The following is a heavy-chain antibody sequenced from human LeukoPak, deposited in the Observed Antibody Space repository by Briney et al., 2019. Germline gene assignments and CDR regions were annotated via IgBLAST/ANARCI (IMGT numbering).Heavy chain of an antibody. V-gene: IGHV4-39*01. CDR3: ATTLGGYEKGTFDY. J-gene: IGHJ4*02. Sequence: SETLSLTCTVSGGSISSSSYYWGWIRQPPGKGLEWIGSIYYSGSTYYNPSLKSRVTISVDTSKNQFSLKLSSVTAADTAVYYCATTLGGYEKGTFDYWGQGTLVTVSS. CDR2: IYYSGST. D-gene: IGHD5-12*01. CDR1: GGSISSSSYY.